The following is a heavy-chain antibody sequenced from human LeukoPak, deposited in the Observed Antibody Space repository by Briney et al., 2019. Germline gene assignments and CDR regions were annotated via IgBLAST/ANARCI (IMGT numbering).Heavy chain of an antibody. J-gene: IGHJ3*02. CDR1: GGTFSSYA. CDR2: IIPIFGTA. CDR3: AREYYDSSNAFDI. V-gene: IGHV1-69*13. Sequence: SVKLSCKASGGTFSSYAISWVRQAPGQGLEWMGGIIPIFGTANYAQKFQGRVTITADESTSTAYMELSSLRSEDTAVYYCAREYYDSSNAFDIWGQGTMVTVSS. D-gene: IGHD3-22*01.